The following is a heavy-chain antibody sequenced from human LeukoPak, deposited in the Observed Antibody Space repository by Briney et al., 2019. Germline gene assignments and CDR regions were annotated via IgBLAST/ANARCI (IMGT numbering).Heavy chain of an antibody. J-gene: IGHJ4*02. CDR2: INYSGST. V-gene: IGHV4-59*01. Sequence: SETLSLTCTVSGASISSSYWTWIRQPPGKRLEWIGYINYSGSTNYNPSLKSRVTISLDTSRNQFSLKLNSVTAADTAVYYCARVEGFLWGQGTLVTVSS. CDR1: GASISSSY. CDR3: ARVEGFL. D-gene: IGHD2/OR15-2a*01.